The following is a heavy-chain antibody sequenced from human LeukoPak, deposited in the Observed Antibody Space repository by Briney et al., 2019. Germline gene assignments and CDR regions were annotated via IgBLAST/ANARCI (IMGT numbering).Heavy chain of an antibody. V-gene: IGHV3-30*04. CDR1: GFTFSSYA. CDR2: ISKDGNSQ. J-gene: IGHJ3*02. Sequence: PGRSLRLSCAASGFTFSSYALDWARQAPGKGLEWVAVISKDGNSQNYADSVKGRFTISRDNSKNTLYLQMNSLRPEDTAVYYCAGESFDIWGQGTTVTVS. CDR3: AGESFDI.